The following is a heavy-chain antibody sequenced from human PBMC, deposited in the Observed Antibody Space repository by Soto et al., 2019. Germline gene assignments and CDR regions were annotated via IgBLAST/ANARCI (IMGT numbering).Heavy chain of an antibody. CDR3: ARENSVQAWLHHFDH. D-gene: IGHD5-18*01. V-gene: IGHV3-48*04. CDR1: GFAFNTYW. CDR2: ISDDGASI. J-gene: IGHJ4*02. Sequence: PGGSLRLSCAASGFAFNTYWMSWVRQAPGRGLEWVSHISDDGASIYYADSLKGRFTISRDNAKNSLSLQMNNLRAEDTAVYYCARENSVQAWLHHFDHWGLGTLVTVSS.